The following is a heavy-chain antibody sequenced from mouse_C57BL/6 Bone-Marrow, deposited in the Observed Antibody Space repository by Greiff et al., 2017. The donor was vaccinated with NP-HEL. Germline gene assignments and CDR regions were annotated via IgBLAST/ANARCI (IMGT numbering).Heavy chain of an antibody. V-gene: IGHV3-6*01. D-gene: IGHD2-13*01. CDR3: ARDKRTNAMDY. J-gene: IGHJ4*01. CDR1: GYSITSGYY. Sequence: DVQLQESGPGLVKPSQSLSLTCSVTGYSITSGYYWNWIRQFPGNKLEWMGYISYDGSNNYNPSLKNRISITRDTSKNQFFLKLNSVTTEDTATYYCARDKRTNAMDYWGQGTSVTVSS. CDR2: ISYDGSN.